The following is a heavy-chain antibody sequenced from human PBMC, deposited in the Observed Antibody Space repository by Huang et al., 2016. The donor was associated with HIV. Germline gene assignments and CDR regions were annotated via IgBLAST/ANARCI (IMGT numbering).Heavy chain of an antibody. CDR1: GYTFTDSN. CDR3: ARDWSFGSSTSPAD. D-gene: IGHD6-6*01. CDR2: INPKRGGT. J-gene: IGHJ4*02. Sequence: QVQLVQSGAEVKNPGASVRVSCKASGYTFTDSNIHWVRQAPGQGIEWMGWINPKRGGTIYAQRSQGRVTMTRDTTISTVHMDLRRIQSDDTAVYFCARDWSFGSSTSPADWGQGTLVTVSS. V-gene: IGHV1-2*02.